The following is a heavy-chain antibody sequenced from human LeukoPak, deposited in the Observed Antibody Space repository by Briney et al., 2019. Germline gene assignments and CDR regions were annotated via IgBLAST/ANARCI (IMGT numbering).Heavy chain of an antibody. D-gene: IGHD3-10*01. CDR2: INPSGGST. Sequence: ASVKVSCKASGYTFTSYYMHWVRQAPGQGLEWMGIINPSGGSTSYAQKFQGRVTMTRDTSISTAYMELSRLRSDDTAVYYCAISGIIGEWLALDYWGQGTLVTVSS. CDR3: AISGIIGEWLALDY. CDR1: GYTFTSYY. V-gene: IGHV1-46*01. J-gene: IGHJ4*02.